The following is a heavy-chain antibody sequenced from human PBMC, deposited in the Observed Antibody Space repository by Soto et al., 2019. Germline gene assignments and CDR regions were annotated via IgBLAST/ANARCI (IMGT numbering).Heavy chain of an antibody. CDR2: ISYDGSNK. J-gene: IGHJ3*02. CDR3: ARDEGGWELLWAFAI. D-gene: IGHD1-26*01. Sequence: QVQLVESGGGVVQPGRSLRLSCAASGFTFSSYAMHWVRQAPGKGLEWVAVISYDGSNKYYADSVKGRFTISRDNSKNTLYLQMDSLRAEDTAVYYCARDEGGWELLWAFAIWGQGTMVTVSS. CDR1: GFTFSSYA. V-gene: IGHV3-30-3*01.